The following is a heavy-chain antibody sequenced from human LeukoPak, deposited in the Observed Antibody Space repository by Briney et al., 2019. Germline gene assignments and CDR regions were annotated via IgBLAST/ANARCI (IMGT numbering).Heavy chain of an antibody. CDR1: GFTFSDYY. CDR2: ISSNSRNI. V-gene: IGHV3-11*06. CDR3: ARGGAARPDY. Sequence: GGSLRLSCAASGFTFSDYYMTWFRQAPGKGLQWVSYISSNSRNIDYADSVRGRFTISRDNLKNSLYLQITSLRVEDTAVYYCARGGAARPDYWGQGTLVTVSS. D-gene: IGHD6-6*01. J-gene: IGHJ4*02.